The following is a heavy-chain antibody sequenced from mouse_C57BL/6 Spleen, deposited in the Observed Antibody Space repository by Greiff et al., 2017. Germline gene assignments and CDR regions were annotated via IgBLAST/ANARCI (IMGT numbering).Heavy chain of an antibody. D-gene: IGHD1-1*01. CDR3: ARITTVVEGAWFAY. CDR2: ISSGGSYT. J-gene: IGHJ3*01. Sequence: EVKLMESGGDLVKPGGSLKLSCAASGFTFSSYGMSWVRQTPDKRLEWVATISSGGSYTYYPDSVKGRFTISIDNAKNTLYLQMSSLKAEDTAMYYCARITTVVEGAWFAYWGQGTLVTVSA. CDR1: GFTFSSYG. V-gene: IGHV5-6*01.